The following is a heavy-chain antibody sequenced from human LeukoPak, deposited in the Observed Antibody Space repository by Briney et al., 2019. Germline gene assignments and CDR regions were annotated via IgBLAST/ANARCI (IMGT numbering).Heavy chain of an antibody. V-gene: IGHV3-30*04. CDR1: GFTFSRYA. J-gene: IGHJ5*02. CDR3: ARDLPWFAP. CDR2: ISFDGRNK. Sequence: GGSLRLSCAASGFTFSRYAIHWVRQAPGKGLEWVAAISFDGRNKYFADSVKGRFTISRDNSNNAVYLQMNSLRTEDTAVYYCARDLPWFAPWGQGTLVTVSS.